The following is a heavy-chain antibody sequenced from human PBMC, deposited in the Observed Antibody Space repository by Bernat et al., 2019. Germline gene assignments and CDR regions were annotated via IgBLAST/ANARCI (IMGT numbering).Heavy chain of an antibody. J-gene: IGHJ4*02. CDR3: ARGPLGYCSGGSCYSNY. CDR1: GFTFSSYS. V-gene: IGHV3-21*05. CDR2: IISSSSYI. Sequence: EVQLVESGGGLVKPGGSRRPSGEASGFTFSSYSMNWVRQAPGKGLEWFSYIISSSSYIYYADSVKGRFTISRDNAKNSLYLQMNSLRAEDTAVYYCARGPLGYCSGGSCYSNYWGQGTLVTVSS. D-gene: IGHD2-15*01.